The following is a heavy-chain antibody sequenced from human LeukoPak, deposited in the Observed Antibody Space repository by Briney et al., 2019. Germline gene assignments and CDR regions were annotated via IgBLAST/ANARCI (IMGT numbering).Heavy chain of an antibody. V-gene: IGHV3-7*03. CDR2: IKQDGTEK. CDR3: AKDPIAAAEDYYYYMDV. D-gene: IGHD6-13*01. CDR1: GFTFTTYW. J-gene: IGHJ6*03. Sequence: GGSLRLSCAASGFTFTTYWMSWVRQAPGKGLEWVANIKQDGTEKYYVDSVKGRFTISRDNSKNTLYLQMNSLRAEDTAVYYCAKDPIAAAEDYYYYMDVWGKGTTVTVSS.